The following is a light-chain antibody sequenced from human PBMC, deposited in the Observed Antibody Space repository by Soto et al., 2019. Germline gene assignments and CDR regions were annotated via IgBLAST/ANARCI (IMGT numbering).Light chain of an antibody. CDR2: DAS. V-gene: IGKV3-15*01. Sequence: EIVMTQSPATLSVSPGERATLSCRASQSVRKNLAWYQHKPGQVPRLLIYDASNRATGVTVRFSGSGSETEVTLTISSLQSEDFAVYYWHQYSNWPLTFGGGTKVEIK. CDR1: QSVRKN. J-gene: IGKJ4*01. CDR3: HQYSNWPLT.